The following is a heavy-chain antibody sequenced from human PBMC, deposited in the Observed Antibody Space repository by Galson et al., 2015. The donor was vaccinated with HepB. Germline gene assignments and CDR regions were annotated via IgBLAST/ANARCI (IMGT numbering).Heavy chain of an antibody. J-gene: IGHJ4*02. D-gene: IGHD2-15*01. CDR3: ARSDCSGGSCYSAPLDY. CDR2: IIPILGIA. V-gene: IGHV1-69*04. CDR1: GGTFSSYA. Sequence: SVKVSCKASGGTFSSYAISWVQQAPGQGLEWMGRIIPILGIANYAQKFQGRVTITADKSTSTAYMELSSLRSEDTAVYYCARSDCSGGSCYSAPLDYWGQGTLVTVSS.